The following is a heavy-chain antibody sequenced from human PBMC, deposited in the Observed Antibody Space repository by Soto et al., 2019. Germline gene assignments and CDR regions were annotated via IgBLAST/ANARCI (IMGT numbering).Heavy chain of an antibody. CDR3: ATPVRTTVTEYYFDY. Sequence: GASVKVSCKVSGYTLTXLSMHWVRQAPGKGLEWMGGFDPEDGETIYAQKFQGRVTMTEDTSTDTAYMELSSLRSEDTAVYYCATPVRTTVTEYYFDYWGQGTLVTVSS. CDR1: GYTLTXLS. J-gene: IGHJ4*02. CDR2: FDPEDGET. D-gene: IGHD4-4*01. V-gene: IGHV1-24*01.